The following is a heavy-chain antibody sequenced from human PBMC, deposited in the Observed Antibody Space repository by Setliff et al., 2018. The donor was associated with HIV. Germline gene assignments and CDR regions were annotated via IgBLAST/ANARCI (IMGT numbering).Heavy chain of an antibody. CDR3: AHKRRNPDLDTFDV. V-gene: IGHV2-5*02. Sequence: SGPTLVNPTQTLTLTCTLFGFSLSTSGVGVGWIRQSPGKALEWLALIYWDNDRRYSPSLRNKLTITKDTSTNQVVLTLTNMDPVDTATYYCAHKRRNPDLDTFDVWGPGTMVTVSS. CDR1: GFSLSTSGVG. CDR2: IYWDNDR. J-gene: IGHJ3*01.